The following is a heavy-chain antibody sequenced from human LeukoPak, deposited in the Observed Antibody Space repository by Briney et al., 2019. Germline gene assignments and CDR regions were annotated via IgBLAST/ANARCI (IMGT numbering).Heavy chain of an antibody. CDR3: ARGGPDIVVVVAATPATNFDY. D-gene: IGHD2-15*01. J-gene: IGHJ4*02. CDR2: INHSGST. Sequence: SETLSLTCAVSGGSFSGYYWSWIRQPPGKGLEWIGEINHSGSTNYNPYLKSRVTISVDTSKNQFSLKLSSVTAADTAVYYCARGGPDIVVVVAATPATNFDYWGQGTLVTVSS. V-gene: IGHV4-34*01. CDR1: GGSFSGYY.